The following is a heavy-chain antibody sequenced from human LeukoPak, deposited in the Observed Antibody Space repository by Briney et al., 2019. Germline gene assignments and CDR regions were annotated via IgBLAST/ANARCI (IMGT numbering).Heavy chain of an antibody. CDR3: AGDFAWLFGFDY. D-gene: IGHD3-9*01. V-gene: IGHV3-53*01. Sequence: GGSLRLACAASGFTVSSNYMSWVRQAPGKGLEGVSVICCGSRSYYADSVKGRFTTSRDNTKNTLYLQMNSTRAEDTAVYYCAGDFAWLFGFDYWGQGTLVTVSS. CDR1: GFTVSSNY. CDR2: ICCGSRS. J-gene: IGHJ4*02.